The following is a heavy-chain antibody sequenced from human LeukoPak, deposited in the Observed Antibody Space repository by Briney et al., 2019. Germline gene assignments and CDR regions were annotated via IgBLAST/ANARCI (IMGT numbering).Heavy chain of an antibody. V-gene: IGHV3-30*18. CDR2: ISYDGSNK. CDR3: AKDPVGYFDSGYSHYFDY. CDR1: GFTFSSYG. D-gene: IGHD3-9*01. J-gene: IGHJ4*02. Sequence: GGSLRLSCAASGFTFSSYGMHWVPQAPGKGLEWVAVISYDGSNKYYADSVKGRFTISRDNSKNTLYLQMNSLRAEDTAVYYCAKDPVGYFDSGYSHYFDYWGQGTLVTVSS.